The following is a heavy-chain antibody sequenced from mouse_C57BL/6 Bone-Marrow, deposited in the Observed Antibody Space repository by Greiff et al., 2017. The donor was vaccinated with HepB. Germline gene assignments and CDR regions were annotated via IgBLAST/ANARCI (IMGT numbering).Heavy chain of an antibody. CDR3: ARGVYYDYGYFDY. CDR2: ISYDGSN. Sequence: EVHLVESGPGLVKPSQSLSLTCSVTGYSITSGYYWNWIRQFPGNKLEWMGYISYDGSNNYNPSLKNRISITRDTSKNQFFLKLNSVTTEDTATYDCARGVYYDYGYFDYWGQGTTLTVSS. V-gene: IGHV3-6*01. CDR1: GYSITSGYY. D-gene: IGHD2-4*01. J-gene: IGHJ2*01.